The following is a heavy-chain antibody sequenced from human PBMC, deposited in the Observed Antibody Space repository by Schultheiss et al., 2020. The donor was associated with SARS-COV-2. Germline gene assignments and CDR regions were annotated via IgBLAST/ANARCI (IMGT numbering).Heavy chain of an antibody. CDR2: TSSSGTSI. CDR1: GFTFSSYS. Sequence: GGSLRLSCVVSGFTFSSYSMNWVRQAPGKGLEWLSYTSSSGTSIYYADSVKGRFTISRDNTKNSLYLQMNSLRAEDTAVYYCARWADYYGYGERPYYYYYYGMDVWGQGTAFTVSS. J-gene: IGHJ6*02. CDR3: ARWADYYGYGERPYYYYYYGMDV. V-gene: IGHV3-48*04. D-gene: IGHD3-10*01.